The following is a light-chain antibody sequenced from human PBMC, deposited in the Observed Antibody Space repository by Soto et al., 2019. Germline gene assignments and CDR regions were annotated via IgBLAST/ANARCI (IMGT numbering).Light chain of an antibody. V-gene: IGKV1-6*01. CDR3: LQESNYPLT. Sequence: SFPSASVGDGVTMTCRASQGVRDDVGWYQQKPGKAPKLLIYSASTLQSGVPSRFSGSGSGTDFTLTISGLQPEDFATYYCLQESNYPLTFGGGTKVDIK. CDR2: SAS. J-gene: IGKJ4*01. CDR1: QGVRDD.